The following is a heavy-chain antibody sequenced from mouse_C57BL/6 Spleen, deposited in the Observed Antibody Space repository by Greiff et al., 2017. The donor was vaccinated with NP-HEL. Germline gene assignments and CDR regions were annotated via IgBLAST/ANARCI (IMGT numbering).Heavy chain of an antibody. Sequence: EVKLMESGGGLVKPGGSLKLSCAASGFTFSSYAMSWVRQTPEKRLEWVATISDGGSYTYYPDNVKGRFTISRDNAKNNLYLQMSHLKSEDTAMYYCARDPSYGNYWYFDVWGTGTTVTVSS. CDR1: GFTFSSYA. CDR3: ARDPSYGNYWYFDV. J-gene: IGHJ1*03. CDR2: ISDGGSYT. V-gene: IGHV5-4*01. D-gene: IGHD2-1*01.